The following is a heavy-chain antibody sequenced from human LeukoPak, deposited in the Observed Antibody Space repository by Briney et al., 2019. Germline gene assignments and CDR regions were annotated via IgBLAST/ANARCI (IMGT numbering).Heavy chain of an antibody. V-gene: IGHV3-23*01. D-gene: IGHD5-18*01. CDR2: ISGSGGST. CDR1: GGSFSDYY. Sequence: ETLSLTCAVYGGSFSDYYWSWVRQAPGKGLEWVSAISGSGGSTYYADSVKGRFTISRDNSKNTLYLQMNSLRAEDTAVYYCAKGIWSTAMVEYYYYYYMDVWGKGTTVTVSS. CDR3: AKGIWSTAMVEYYYYYYMDV. J-gene: IGHJ6*03.